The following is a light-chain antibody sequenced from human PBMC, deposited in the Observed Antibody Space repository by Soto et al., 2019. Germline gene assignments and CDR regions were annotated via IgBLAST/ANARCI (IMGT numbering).Light chain of an antibody. J-gene: IGLJ2*01. CDR3: TSYAGSNIPVV. CDR2: EVT. CDR1: SSDVGGYNF. Sequence: QSALTQPPSASGSPGQSVTISCTGTSSDVGGYNFVSWYQQHPGKAPKLMIYEVTKRPSGVPDRFSGSKSGNTASLTVSGLQAEDEADCYCTSYAGSNIPVVFGGGTKLTVL. V-gene: IGLV2-8*01.